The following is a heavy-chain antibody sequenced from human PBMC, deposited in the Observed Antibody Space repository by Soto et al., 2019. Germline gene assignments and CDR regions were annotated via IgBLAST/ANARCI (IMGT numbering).Heavy chain of an antibody. CDR2: ISGSGGST. CDR3: AKLYRIVVVTANFDY. D-gene: IGHD2-21*02. Sequence: QPGGSLRLSCAASGFTFSSYAMSWVRQAPGKGLEWVSAISGSGGSTYYADYVKGRFTISRDNSKNTLYLQVNSLRAEDTAVFYCAKLYRIVVVTANFDYWGQGTLVTVSS. J-gene: IGHJ4*02. CDR1: GFTFSSYA. V-gene: IGHV3-23*01.